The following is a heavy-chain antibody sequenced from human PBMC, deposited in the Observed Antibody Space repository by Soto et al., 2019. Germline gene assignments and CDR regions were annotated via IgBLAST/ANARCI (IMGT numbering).Heavy chain of an antibody. CDR2: INSDGSST. Sequence: SGGSLRLSCAASGFTFSSYWMHWVRQAPGKGLVWVSRINSDGSSTSYADSVKGRFTISRDNAKNTLYLQMNSLRAEDTAVYYCARFGPADAFDIWGQGTMVTVSS. CDR1: GFTFSSYW. D-gene: IGHD2-2*01. V-gene: IGHV3-74*01. J-gene: IGHJ3*02. CDR3: ARFGPADAFDI.